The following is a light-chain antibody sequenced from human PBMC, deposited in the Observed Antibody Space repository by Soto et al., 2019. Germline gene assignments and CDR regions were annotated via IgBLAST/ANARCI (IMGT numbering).Light chain of an antibody. CDR3: QQFNGYPT. CDR1: QGICNA. J-gene: IGKJ5*01. V-gene: IGKV1-13*02. Sequence: AIQLTQSPSSLSASVGDRVTITCRASQGICNALAWYQQKPGKAPKLLIYDATTLESGVPSRFSGSGSGTDFTLTISSLQPGDFGTYYCQQFNGYPTFGQGTRLEIK. CDR2: DAT.